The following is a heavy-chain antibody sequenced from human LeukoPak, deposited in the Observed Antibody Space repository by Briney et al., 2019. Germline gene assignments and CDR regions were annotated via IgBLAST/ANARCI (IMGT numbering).Heavy chain of an antibody. Sequence: TSETLSLTCTVSGGSISSGGYYWSWIRQHPGKGLEWIGYIYYSGSTYYNPSLKSRVTISVDTSKNQFSLKLSSVTAADTAVYYCARDAPRNYFDYWGQGTLVTVSS. V-gene: IGHV4-31*03. CDR2: IYYSGST. CDR3: ARDAPRNYFDY. J-gene: IGHJ4*02. CDR1: GGSISSGGYY.